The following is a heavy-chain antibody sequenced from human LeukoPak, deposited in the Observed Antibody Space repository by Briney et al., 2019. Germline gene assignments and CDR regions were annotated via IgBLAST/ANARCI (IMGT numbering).Heavy chain of an antibody. CDR2: ISNSASYT. D-gene: IGHD5-24*01. Sequence: KSGGSLRLSCAASGFTFSDYYMSWIREAPGKGLEWISYISNSASYTNNADSVKGRFTISRDNANNSLYLQMNSLRAEDTAVYYCARHGYSKSFDYWGQGTLVTVSS. V-gene: IGHV3-11*03. CDR1: GFTFSDYY. CDR3: ARHGYSKSFDY. J-gene: IGHJ4*02.